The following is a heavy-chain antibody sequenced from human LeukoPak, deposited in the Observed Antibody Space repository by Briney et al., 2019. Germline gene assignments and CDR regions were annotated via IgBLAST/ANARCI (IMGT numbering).Heavy chain of an antibody. D-gene: IGHD3-22*01. Sequence: PSETLSLTCTVSGGSISSYYGSWIRQPAGKGLEWIGRIYTSGSTNYNPSLKSRVTMSVDTSKNQFSLKLSSVTAADTAVYYCARLYYDSSGYYYGDAFDIWGQGTMVTVSS. V-gene: IGHV4-4*07. CDR3: ARLYYDSSGYYYGDAFDI. CDR1: GGSISSYY. CDR2: IYTSGST. J-gene: IGHJ3*02.